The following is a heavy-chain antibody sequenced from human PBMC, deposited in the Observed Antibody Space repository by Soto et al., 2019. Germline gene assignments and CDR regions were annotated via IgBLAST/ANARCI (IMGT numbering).Heavy chain of an antibody. J-gene: IGHJ4*02. CDR1: GFTFSGYY. CDR2: ISGSGSTI. V-gene: IGHV3-11*01. D-gene: IGHD6-6*01. Sequence: PGGSLRLSCAASGFTFSGYYMNWIRQAPGKGLEWVSYISGSGSTIKYTDSVKGRFTISRDNAEKSLYLQMNSLRTEDTAVYFCAREYGYSSSSTPAFDYWGQGTQVTVSS. CDR3: AREYGYSSSSTPAFDY.